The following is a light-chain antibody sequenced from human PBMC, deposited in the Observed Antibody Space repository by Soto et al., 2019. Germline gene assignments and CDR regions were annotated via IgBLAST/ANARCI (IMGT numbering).Light chain of an antibody. Sequence: EIVLTQSPGTQSLSPGETATLSCRASQSVRSNNLAWYHQKPGQTPRLLIYDASSRATGIPDRFSGSGSGTDFTLTISRLEPEDFAVYYCQQYANSITFGQGTRLEIE. CDR3: QQYANSIT. V-gene: IGKV3-20*01. J-gene: IGKJ5*01. CDR2: DAS. CDR1: QSVRSNN.